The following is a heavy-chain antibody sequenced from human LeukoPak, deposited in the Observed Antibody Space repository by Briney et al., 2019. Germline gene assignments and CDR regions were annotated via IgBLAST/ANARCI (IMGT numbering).Heavy chain of an antibody. Sequence: SETLSLTCTVSGGSISSSSYYWGWIRQPPGKGLEWIGSIYYSGSTYYNPSLKSRVTISVDTSKNQFSLNLSSVTAADTAVYYCARQGLGKGPDYWGQGTLVTVSS. J-gene: IGHJ4*02. V-gene: IGHV4-39*01. CDR2: IYYSGST. CDR1: GGSISSSSYY. CDR3: ARQGLGKGPDY. D-gene: IGHD6-19*01.